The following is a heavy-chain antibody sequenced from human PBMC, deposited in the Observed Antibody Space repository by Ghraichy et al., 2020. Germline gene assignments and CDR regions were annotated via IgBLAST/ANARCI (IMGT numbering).Heavy chain of an antibody. CDR3: ARTYDSGGYDPYYFDY. D-gene: IGHD3-22*01. CDR1: GFSLNTYGMC. Sequence: SGPTLVKPTQTLTLICTFSGFSLNTYGMCVNWIRQPPRKALEWLARVDYDDDKYYSISLKTRLTISRDTSKNQVVLTMTNMDPADTGTYFCARTYDSGGYDPYYFDYWGQGTLVTVSS. V-gene: IGHV2-70*11. J-gene: IGHJ4*02. CDR2: VDYDDDK.